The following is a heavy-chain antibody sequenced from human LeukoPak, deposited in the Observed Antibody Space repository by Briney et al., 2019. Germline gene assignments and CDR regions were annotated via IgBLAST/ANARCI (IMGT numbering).Heavy chain of an antibody. CDR1: GFTFDDYA. V-gene: IGHV3-9*03. CDR3: AKDIGAVGAFDI. D-gene: IGHD2-15*01. J-gene: IGHJ3*02. Sequence: PGGSLRLSCAASGFTFDDYAMHWVRQAPGKGLEWVSGISWNSGSIGYAVSVKGRFTISRDNAKNSLYLQMNSLRAKDMALYYCAKDIGAVGAFDIWGQGTMVTVSS. CDR2: ISWNSGSI.